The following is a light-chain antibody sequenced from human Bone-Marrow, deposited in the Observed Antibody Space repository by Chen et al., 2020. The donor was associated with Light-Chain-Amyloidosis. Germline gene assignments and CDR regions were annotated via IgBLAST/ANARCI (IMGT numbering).Light chain of an antibody. CDR2: EDD. CDR3: QSYQGSSQVV. J-gene: IGLJ3*02. V-gene: IGLV6-57*01. CDR1: SGSIATNY. Sequence: NFMLTQPYSVSESPGKTVIISCTRSSGSIATNYVQWYQQRPGSSPTTVIYEDDQRPSGVPDRFSGSIDRSSNSATLSISGLKTEDEADYYCQSYQGSSQVVFGGGTKLTVL.